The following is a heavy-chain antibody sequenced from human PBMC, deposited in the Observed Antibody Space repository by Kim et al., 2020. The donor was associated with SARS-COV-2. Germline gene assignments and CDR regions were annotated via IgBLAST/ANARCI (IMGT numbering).Heavy chain of an antibody. CDR3: ARASRRKAGIYYFDY. CDR1: GGSISSYY. J-gene: IGHJ4*02. V-gene: IGHV4-59*01. Sequence: SETLSLTCTVSGGSISSYYWSWIRQPPGKGLEWIGYIYYSGSTNYNPSLKSRVTISVDTSKNQFSLKLSSVTAADTAVYYCARASRRKAGIYYFDYWGQGTLVTVSS. CDR2: IYYSGST.